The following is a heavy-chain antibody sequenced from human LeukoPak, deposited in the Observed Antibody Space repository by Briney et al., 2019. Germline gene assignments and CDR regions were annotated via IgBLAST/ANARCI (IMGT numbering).Heavy chain of an antibody. CDR1: GFTVRSNY. CDR2: IYSGGST. Sequence: GGSLRLSCAASGFTVRSNYMSWVRQAPGKGLEWVSVIYSGGSTYYADSVKGRFTISRDNSKNTLYLQMNSLRAEDTAVYYCARGGLLLQYYFDYWGQGTLVTVSS. D-gene: IGHD3-22*01. CDR3: ARGGLLLQYYFDY. J-gene: IGHJ4*02. V-gene: IGHV3-53*01.